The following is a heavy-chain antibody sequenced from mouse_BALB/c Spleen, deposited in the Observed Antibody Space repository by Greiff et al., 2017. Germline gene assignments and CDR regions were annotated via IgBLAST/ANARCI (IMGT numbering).Heavy chain of an antibody. CDR3: ARRDPPIYYAMDY. D-gene: IGHD5-1*01. Sequence: QVQLQQSGAELMKPGASVKISCKATGYTFSSYWIEWVKQRPGHGLEWIGEILPGSGSTNYNEKFKGKATFTADTSSNTAYMQLSSLTSEDSAVYYCARRDPPIYYAMDYWGQGTSVTVSS. CDR1: GYTFSSYW. V-gene: IGHV1-9*01. J-gene: IGHJ4*01. CDR2: ILPGSGST.